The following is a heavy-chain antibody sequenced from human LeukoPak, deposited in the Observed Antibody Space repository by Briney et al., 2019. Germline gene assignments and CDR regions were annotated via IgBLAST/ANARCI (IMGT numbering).Heavy chain of an antibody. Sequence: GASVKVSCKASGYTFTDYYMHWVRQAPGQGLEWMGLINLNSRGTNYAQKFQGRVTMTRDTSISTAYMELNRLRSDDTAVYYCARERRGIDRAFDIWRQGTMVTDSS. CDR3: ARERRGIDRAFDI. J-gene: IGHJ3*02. CDR2: INLNSRGT. CDR1: GYTFTDYY. D-gene: IGHD2/OR15-2a*01. V-gene: IGHV1-2*02.